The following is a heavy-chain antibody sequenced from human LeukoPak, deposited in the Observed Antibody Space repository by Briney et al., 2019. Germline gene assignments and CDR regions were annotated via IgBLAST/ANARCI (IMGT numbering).Heavy chain of an antibody. D-gene: IGHD4-17*01. J-gene: IGHJ5*02. Sequence: SETLSLTCTVSGGFISSSSYYWGWIRQPPGKGLEWIGSIYYSGSTYYNPSLKSRVTISVDTSKNQFSLKLSSVTAADTAVYYCARRNGDYAQYNWFDPWGQGTLVTVSS. V-gene: IGHV4-39*07. CDR3: ARRNGDYAQYNWFDP. CDR2: IYYSGST. CDR1: GGFISSSSYY.